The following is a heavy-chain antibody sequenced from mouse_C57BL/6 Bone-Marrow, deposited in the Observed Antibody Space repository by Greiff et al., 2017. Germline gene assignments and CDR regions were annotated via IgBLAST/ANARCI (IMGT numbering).Heavy chain of an antibody. Sequence: QVQLQQPGAELVKPGASVKLSCKASGYTFTSYWMQWVKQRPGQGLEWIGEIDPSDSDTNYNQKFKGKATLTVDTSSSTAYMQLSSLTSEDSAVYYCARGYLAWFAYWGQGTLVTVSA. CDR1: GYTFTSYW. CDR3: ARGYLAWFAY. J-gene: IGHJ3*01. CDR2: IDPSDSDT. V-gene: IGHV1-50*01. D-gene: IGHD2-3*01.